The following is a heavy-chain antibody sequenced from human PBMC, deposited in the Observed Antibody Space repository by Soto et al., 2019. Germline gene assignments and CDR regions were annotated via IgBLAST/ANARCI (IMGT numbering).Heavy chain of an antibody. CDR2: IYYTGST. D-gene: IGHD3-22*01. CDR3: AREGGYFDSSGSGVYHYYGVDV. Sequence: SENLSLTCTVSGGPISPYYWSWIRQPAGKGLEWIGRIYYTGSTNYNPPLKSRVSMSLDTARNQISLKVKSVTAADTAVYYCAREGGYFDSSGSGVYHYYGVDVWGRGTTVTVSS. J-gene: IGHJ6*02. CDR1: GGPISPYY. V-gene: IGHV4-4*07.